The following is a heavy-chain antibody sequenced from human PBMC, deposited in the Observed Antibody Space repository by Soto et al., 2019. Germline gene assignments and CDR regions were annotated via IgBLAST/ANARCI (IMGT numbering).Heavy chain of an antibody. D-gene: IGHD1-26*01. CDR3: AKDRGVGATYPIDY. CDR1: GFTFSSYA. CDR2: ISGRGGNT. V-gene: IGHV3-23*01. J-gene: IGHJ4*02. Sequence: EVQLLESGGGLVQPGGSLRLSCAASGFTFSSYAMSWVRQAPGKGLEWVSGISGRGGNTYYADSVKGRFTISRDNSKNTLYLQMNSLRAEGTAVYYCAKDRGVGATYPIDYWGQGTLVTVSS.